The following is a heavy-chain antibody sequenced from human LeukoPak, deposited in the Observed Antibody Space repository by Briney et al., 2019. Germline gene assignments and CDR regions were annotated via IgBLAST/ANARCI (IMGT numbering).Heavy chain of an antibody. D-gene: IGHD6-6*01. J-gene: IGHJ4*02. CDR1: GFTFSSYA. Sequence: GGSLRLSCAASGFTFSSYAMHWVRQAPGKGLEWVAVISYDGSNKYYADSVKGRFTISRDNSKNTLYLQMNSLRAEDTAVYYCAREEDDSSSIFDYWGQGTLVTVSS. V-gene: IGHV3-30-3*01. CDR2: ISYDGSNK. CDR3: AREEDDSSSIFDY.